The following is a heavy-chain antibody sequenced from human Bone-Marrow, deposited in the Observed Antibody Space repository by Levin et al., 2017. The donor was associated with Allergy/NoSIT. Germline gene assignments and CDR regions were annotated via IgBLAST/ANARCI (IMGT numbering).Heavy chain of an antibody. CDR2: IWKDGSDR. D-gene: IGHD3-16*01. Sequence: PGESLKISCLASGFSFGTYGMHWVRQSPGKALEWVAVIWKDGSDRYYADSVKGRFTIARDNAKNTVYLHMNSLRAGDTAVYYCVRATPFDPVNYYTYSYYDMDVWGQGTTVTVSS. V-gene: IGHV3-33*01. CDR3: VRATPFDPVNYYTYSYYDMDV. CDR1: GFSFGTYG. J-gene: IGHJ6*02.